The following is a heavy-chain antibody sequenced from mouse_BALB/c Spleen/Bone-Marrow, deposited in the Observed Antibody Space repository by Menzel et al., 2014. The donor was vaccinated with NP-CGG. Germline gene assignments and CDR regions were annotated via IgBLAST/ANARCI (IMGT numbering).Heavy chain of an antibody. CDR1: GYTFTSYY. J-gene: IGHJ4*01. D-gene: IGHD2-12*01. V-gene: IGHV1S81*02. Sequence: VKLVDSGAELVKPGASVKLSCKASGYTFTSYYMCWVKQRPGQGLEWIGEINPSNGGTNFNEKFKSKATLTVDKSSSTAYMSLSSLTSEDSAVYYCTRSRRAMDHWGQGTSVTVSS. CDR3: TRSRRAMDH. CDR2: INPSNGGT.